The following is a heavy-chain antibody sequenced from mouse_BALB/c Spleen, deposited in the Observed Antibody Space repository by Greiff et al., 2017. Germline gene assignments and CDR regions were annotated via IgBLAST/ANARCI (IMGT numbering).Heavy chain of an antibody. Sequence: EVKLMESGPELVKPGASVKISCKASGYTFTDYNMHWVKQSHGKSLEWIGYIYPYNGGTGYNQKFKSKATLTVDNSSSTAYMELRSLTSEDSAVYYCARGTGTPFAYWGQGTLVTVSA. CDR2: IYPYNGGT. V-gene: IGHV1S29*02. CDR3: ARGTGTPFAY. D-gene: IGHD4-1*01. J-gene: IGHJ3*01. CDR1: GYTFTDYN.